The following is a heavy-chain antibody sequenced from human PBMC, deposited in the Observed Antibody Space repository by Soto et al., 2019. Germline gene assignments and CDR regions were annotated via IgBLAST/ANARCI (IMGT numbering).Heavy chain of an antibody. CDR3: AEGDPYYYYGMDV. D-gene: IGHD2-21*01. Sequence: QVQLVQSGAEVKKPGSSVKVSCKASGGTFSSYAISWVRQAPGQGLEWMGGIIPIFGTANYAQKFQGRVTITAYESTSTAYRELRSLRSGDTAVYYCAEGDPYYYYGMDVWGQGTTVTVSS. CDR1: GGTFSSYA. V-gene: IGHV1-69*01. J-gene: IGHJ6*02. CDR2: IIPIFGTA.